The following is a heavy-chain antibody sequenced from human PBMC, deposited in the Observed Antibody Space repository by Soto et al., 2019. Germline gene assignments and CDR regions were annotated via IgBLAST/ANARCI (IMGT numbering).Heavy chain of an antibody. J-gene: IGHJ6*02. Sequence: EVQLVESGGGLVQPGGSLRLSCAASGITVSNNYMSWVRQAPGKGLECVSLIYSNGDTRYADSVKGRFTISRDNSKNTVYLQMNSLRVEDTAVYYCARDPPGIAAAGGGWGQGTTVTVSS. CDR2: IYSNGDT. D-gene: IGHD6-13*01. CDR3: ARDPPGIAAAGGG. CDR1: GITVSNNY. V-gene: IGHV3-66*01.